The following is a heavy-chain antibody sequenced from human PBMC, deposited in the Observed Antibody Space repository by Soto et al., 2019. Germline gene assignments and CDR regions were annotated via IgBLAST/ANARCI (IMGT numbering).Heavy chain of an antibody. J-gene: IGHJ5*02. Sequence: SETLSRTCTVSGGSISSGGYYWSWIRQHPGKGLEWIGYIYYSGSTYYNPSLKRRVTISVDTSKNQFSLKLSSVTAADTAVYYCARVSRIRWFDPWGQGTLVTVSS. CDR2: IYYSGST. CDR1: GGSISSGGYY. V-gene: IGHV4-31*03. CDR3: ARVSRIRWFDP.